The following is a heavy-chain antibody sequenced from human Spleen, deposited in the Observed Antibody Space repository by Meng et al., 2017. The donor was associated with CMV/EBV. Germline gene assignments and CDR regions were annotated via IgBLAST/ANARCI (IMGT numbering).Heavy chain of an antibody. V-gene: IGHV3-23*01. CDR2: LSGSGDST. D-gene: IGHD6-6*01. CDR1: GFTFSNAW. CDR3: ANGLSIRARPLLYYYGMDV. J-gene: IGHJ6*02. Sequence: GESLKISCAASGFTFSNAWMSWVRQAPGKGLEWVSSLSGSGDSTHYADAVKGRFIISRDNSKNTLSLEMNSLRVEDTAVYYCANGLSIRARPLLYYYGMDVWGQGTTVTVSS.